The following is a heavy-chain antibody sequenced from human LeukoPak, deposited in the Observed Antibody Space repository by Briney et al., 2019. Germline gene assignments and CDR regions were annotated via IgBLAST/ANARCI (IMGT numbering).Heavy chain of an antibody. J-gene: IGHJ4*02. CDR3: ARVSRIAAAGGSDY. D-gene: IGHD6-13*01. CDR2: ISSSSSYI. Sequence: GGSLRLSCAASGSTFSSYSMNWVRQAPGKGLEWISSISSSSSYIYYADSVKGRFTISRDNAKNSLYLQMNSLRAEDTAVYYCARVSRIAAAGGSDYWGQGTLVTVSS. CDR1: GSTFSSYS. V-gene: IGHV3-21*01.